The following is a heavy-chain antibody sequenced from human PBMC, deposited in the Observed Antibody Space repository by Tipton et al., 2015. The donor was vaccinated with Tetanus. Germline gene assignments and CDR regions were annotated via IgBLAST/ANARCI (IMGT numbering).Heavy chain of an antibody. CDR2: INTDGSST. V-gene: IGHV3-74*01. Sequence: SLRLSCAASGFTFSNYWMHWVRQVPGKGLMWVSRINTDGSSTSYADSVKGRFTISRDNAKSTVYLHMNSLRAEDTAIYYCARGGFAEVEFYFDGVDVWGQGTTVSVSS. CDR1: GFTFSNYW. CDR3: ARGGFAEVEFYFDGVDV. D-gene: IGHD3-10*01. J-gene: IGHJ6*02.